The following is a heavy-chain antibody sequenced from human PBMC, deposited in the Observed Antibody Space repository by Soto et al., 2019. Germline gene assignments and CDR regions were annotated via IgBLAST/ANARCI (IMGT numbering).Heavy chain of an antibody. D-gene: IGHD3-9*01. CDR3: ARSFLFSPDY. V-gene: IGHV1-8*01. CDR1: GYTFTRYD. J-gene: IGHJ4*02. Sequence: QVQLVQSGAEVKKPGASVKVSCKASGYTFTRYDINWVRQATGRGLEWMGWMNPNSGDTGYAQKFRGRVTMTRNASMSTAYMELSILRSEDAAVDYCARSFLFSPDYWCQGPLVTVS. CDR2: MNPNSGDT.